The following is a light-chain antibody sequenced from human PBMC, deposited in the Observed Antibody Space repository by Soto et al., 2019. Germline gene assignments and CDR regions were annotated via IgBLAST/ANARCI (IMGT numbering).Light chain of an antibody. CDR3: SSYTTSSTLV. Sequence: QSVLTQPASVSGSPGQSITISCTGTSSDVGGYNYVSWYQQHPGKAPKLMIYEVSNRPLGVSNRFSGSKSGNTASLTISGLQAEDEADYYCSSYTTSSTLVFGGGTKVTV. V-gene: IGLV2-14*01. CDR1: SSDVGGYNY. J-gene: IGLJ3*02. CDR2: EVS.